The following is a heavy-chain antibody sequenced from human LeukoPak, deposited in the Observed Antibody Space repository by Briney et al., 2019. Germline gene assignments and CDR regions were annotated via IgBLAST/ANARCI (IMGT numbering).Heavy chain of an antibody. CDR3: ARDRFGIVVVPAAIDY. J-gene: IGHJ4*02. CDR2: ITSGSSTI. Sequence: GGSLRLSCAASGFTFDSYSMSWVRQAPGKGLEWVSYITSGSSTIYYPDSVKGRFTVSRDNAKNSLYLQMNSLRAEDTAVYYCARDRFGIVVVPAAIDYWGQGTLVTVSS. CDR1: GFTFDSYS. V-gene: IGHV3-48*04. D-gene: IGHD2-2*01.